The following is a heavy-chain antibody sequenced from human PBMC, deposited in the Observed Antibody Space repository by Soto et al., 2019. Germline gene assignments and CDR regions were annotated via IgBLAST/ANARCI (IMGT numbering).Heavy chain of an antibody. Sequence: QVQLVQSGAEVKKPGSSVKVSCKASGGTFSSYTITWVRQAPGHGLEWRGRVIPLLGITNYAQKCQGRVTIRADRSTTTAYMELSSLQLGDTAVYYCAGGGVAAAGEMDVWGQGTKVSVSS. CDR1: GGTFSSYT. V-gene: IGHV1-69*02. CDR2: VIPLLGIT. J-gene: IGHJ6*02. CDR3: AGGGVAAAGEMDV. D-gene: IGHD3-16*01.